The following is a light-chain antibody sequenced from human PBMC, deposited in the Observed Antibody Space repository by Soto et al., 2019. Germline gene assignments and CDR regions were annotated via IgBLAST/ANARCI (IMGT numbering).Light chain of an antibody. CDR3: QQYNDWPLT. V-gene: IGKV3-15*01. CDR2: GAS. J-gene: IGKJ4*01. Sequence: EIVVTQSPATLFVSPGDRATLSCRASQSVGSDLARYQQKPGQSPRLLIYGASSRATGVPARFSGSGSGTEFTLAISSLQSEDFAVYYCQQYNDWPLTFGGGTKVEIK. CDR1: QSVGSD.